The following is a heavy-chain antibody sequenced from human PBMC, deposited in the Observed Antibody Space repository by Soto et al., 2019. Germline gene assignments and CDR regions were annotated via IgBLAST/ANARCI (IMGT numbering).Heavy chain of an antibody. CDR1: GGSISSGDYY. D-gene: IGHD4-17*01. CDR2: IYYSGST. V-gene: IGHV4-30-4*01. J-gene: IGHJ4*02. Sequence: QVQLQESGPGLVKPSQTLSLTCTVSGGSISSGDYYWSWIRQPPGKGLEWIGYIYYSGSTYYNPSPKSRITISVDTSKNQFSLKLSSVTAADTAVYYCARAPDYGDYWDFDYWGQGTLVTVSS. CDR3: ARAPDYGDYWDFDY.